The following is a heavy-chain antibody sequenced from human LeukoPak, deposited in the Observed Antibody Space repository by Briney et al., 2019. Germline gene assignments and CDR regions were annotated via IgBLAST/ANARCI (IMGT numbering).Heavy chain of an antibody. V-gene: IGHV4-34*01. D-gene: IGHD3-10*01. Sequence: SETLSLTCAVYGGSFSGYYWSWNRQPPGKGLEWIGEINHSGSTNYNPSLKSRVTISVDTSKNQFSLKLSSVTAADTAVYYCARGRSTYYYANWEKNFDYWGQGTLVTVSS. CDR1: GGSFSGYY. CDR3: ARGRSTYYYANWEKNFDY. CDR2: INHSGST. J-gene: IGHJ4*02.